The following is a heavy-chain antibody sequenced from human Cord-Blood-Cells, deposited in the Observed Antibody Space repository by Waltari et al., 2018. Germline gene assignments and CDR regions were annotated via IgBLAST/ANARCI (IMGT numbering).Heavy chain of an antibody. D-gene: IGHD6-13*01. CDR3: ASAIAAAGREVQH. CDR1: GYTFTGYY. J-gene: IGHJ1*01. V-gene: IGHV1-2*02. CDR2: INRTNGGT. Sequence: QVQLVQSGAEVKKPGASVKVSCKASGYTFTGYYMHWVRQAPGQGLEWMGWINRTNGGTNKAQKFQGRVTMTRETAISTAYMELGRLRTEDTAVYDWASAIAAAGREVQHWGQGTLVTVSS.